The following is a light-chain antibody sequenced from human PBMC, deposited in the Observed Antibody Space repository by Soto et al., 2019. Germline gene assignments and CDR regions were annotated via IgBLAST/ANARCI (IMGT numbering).Light chain of an antibody. V-gene: IGKV1-39*01. CDR2: TAS. CDR1: QTISSY. Sequence: DIPMTQSPSSLSASVGDRVTITCRASQTISSYLNWYQQKPGKAPKLLIYTASSLQSGVPSRFSGSGSGTDFTLTISSLQPEDFATYFCQQSYSTPRAFGPGTKVHIK. CDR3: QQSYSTPRA. J-gene: IGKJ3*01.